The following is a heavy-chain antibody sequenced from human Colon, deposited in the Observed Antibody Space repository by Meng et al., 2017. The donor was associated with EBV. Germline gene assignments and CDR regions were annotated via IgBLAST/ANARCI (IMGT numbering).Heavy chain of an antibody. Sequence: QGEWGEVCAEFKKPGAPVRVSCKASRYTLNVEAVGWGGQAPGQVVEWMGWTNTKPVDPTVAPGFTRRFVFSLGPSGITAYLQFCNLKAEDTGVYFCSGGDFGSSGKDYFSFWGQGTLVTVSS. CDR3: SGGDFGSSGKDYFSF. CDR2: TNTKPVDP. J-gene: IGHJ4*02. CDR1: RYTLNVEA. V-gene: IGHV7-4-1*01. D-gene: IGHD3-10*01.